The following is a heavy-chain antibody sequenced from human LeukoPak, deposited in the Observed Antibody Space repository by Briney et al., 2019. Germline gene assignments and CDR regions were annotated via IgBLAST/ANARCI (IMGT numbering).Heavy chain of an antibody. CDR1: GGPIGSYY. V-gene: IGHV4-59*08. Sequence: PSETLSLTCTVSGGPIGSYYWSWIRQPPGKGLEWIGYIYYDGSTNYNLSLKSRVTMSVDTSKKQFSLKVTSVTAADTAVYYCARHRAYSSSSPFDYWGQGTLVTVSS. J-gene: IGHJ4*02. CDR2: IYYDGST. CDR3: ARHRAYSSSSPFDY. D-gene: IGHD6-6*01.